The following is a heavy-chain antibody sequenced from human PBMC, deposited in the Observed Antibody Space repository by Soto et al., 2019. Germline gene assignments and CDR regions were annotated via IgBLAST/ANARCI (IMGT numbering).Heavy chain of an antibody. Sequence: QVQLVQSGAEVKKPGASVKISCKASGYTFTSYGISWVRQAPGQGLEWMGWISAYNGNTNYAQKLQGRVTMTTETYTRTTSMELRSLRSDDSAVYYCARSGYGDYYFDYWGQGTLVTVSS. J-gene: IGHJ4*02. CDR1: GYTFTSYG. CDR2: ISAYNGNT. V-gene: IGHV1-18*01. CDR3: ARSGYGDYYFDY. D-gene: IGHD4-17*01.